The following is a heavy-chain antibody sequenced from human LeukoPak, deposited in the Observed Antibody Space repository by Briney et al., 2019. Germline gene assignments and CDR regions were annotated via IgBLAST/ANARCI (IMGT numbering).Heavy chain of an antibody. D-gene: IGHD3-9*01. CDR1: GFTFSSYG. CDR3: AKDPRYYDILTGLRRDAFDI. CDR2: ISGSGGST. Sequence: GGSLRLSCAASGFTFSSYGMHWVRQAPGKGLEWVSAISGSGGSTYYADSVKGRFTISRDNSKNTLYLQMNSLRAEDTAVYYCAKDPRYYDILTGLRRDAFDIWGQGTMVTVSS. J-gene: IGHJ3*02. V-gene: IGHV3-23*01.